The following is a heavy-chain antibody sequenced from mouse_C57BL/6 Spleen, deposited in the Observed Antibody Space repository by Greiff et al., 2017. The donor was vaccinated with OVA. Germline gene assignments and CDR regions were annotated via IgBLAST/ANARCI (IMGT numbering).Heavy chain of an antibody. CDR1: GYTFTGYW. D-gene: IGHD1-1*01. V-gene: IGHV1-9*01. J-gene: IGHJ2*01. Sequence: QVQLQQSGAELMKPGASVKLSCKATGYTFTGYWIQWVKQRPGHGLEWIGEILPGSGSTNYNEKFKGKATFTADTSSNTAYMQLCSLTTEDSAIDYCARGNYYGSSPYYFDYWGQGTTLTVSS. CDR3: ARGNYYGSSPYYFDY. CDR2: ILPGSGST.